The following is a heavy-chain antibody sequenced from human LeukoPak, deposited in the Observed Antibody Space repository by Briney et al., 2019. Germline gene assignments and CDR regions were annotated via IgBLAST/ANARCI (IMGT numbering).Heavy chain of an antibody. CDR1: GYTFTSYD. CDR3: ASYGNYDFWSGYSRYYYYGMDV. CDR2: MNPNSGNT. Sequence: GASVKVSCKASGYTFTSYDISWVRQATGQGLEWMGWMNPNSGNTGYAQKFQGRVTMTRNTSISTAYMELSSLRSEDTAVYYCASYGNYDFWSGYSRYYYYGMDVWGQGTTVTVSS. D-gene: IGHD3-3*01. J-gene: IGHJ6*02. V-gene: IGHV1-8*01.